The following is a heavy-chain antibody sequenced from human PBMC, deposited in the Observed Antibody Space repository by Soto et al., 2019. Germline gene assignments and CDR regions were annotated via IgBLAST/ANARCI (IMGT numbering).Heavy chain of an antibody. CDR2: AYYRSKWYN. J-gene: IGHJ4*02. Sequence: SQTLSLTCAISGDSVSSNSAAWNWIRQSPSRGLEWLGRAYYRSKWYNDYAVSVKSRITINPDTSKNQFSLQLNSVTPEDTAVYYCAREGHAAAAGTYYFDYWGQGTLVTVSS. CDR1: GDSVSSNSAA. CDR3: AREGHAAAAGTYYFDY. D-gene: IGHD6-13*01. V-gene: IGHV6-1*01.